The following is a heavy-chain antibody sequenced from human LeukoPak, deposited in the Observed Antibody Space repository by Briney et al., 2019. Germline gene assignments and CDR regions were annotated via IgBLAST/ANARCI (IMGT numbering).Heavy chain of an antibody. CDR2: IYYSGST. CDR3: ARGPGGSYFRYFDL. CDR1: GGSISSCY. V-gene: IGHV4-59*12. Sequence: PSETLSLTCTVSGGSISSCYWSWIRQPPGKGLEWIGYIYYSGSTNYNPSLKSRVTISVDTSKNQFSLKPSPVTAADTAVYYCARGPGGSYFRYFDLWGRGTLVTVSS. J-gene: IGHJ2*01. D-gene: IGHD1-26*01.